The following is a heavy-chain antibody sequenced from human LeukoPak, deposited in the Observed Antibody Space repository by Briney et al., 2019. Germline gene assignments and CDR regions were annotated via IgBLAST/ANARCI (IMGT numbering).Heavy chain of an antibody. CDR3: ARGSRNWFDP. V-gene: IGHV4-59*01. CDR2: IYYSGST. CDR1: GGSISSYY. J-gene: IGHJ5*02. Sequence: PSETLSLTCTVSGGSISSYYWSWIRQPPGKGLEWTGYIYYSGSTNYNPSLKSRVTISVDTSKNQFSLKLSSVTAADTAVYYCARGSRNWFDPWGQGTLVTVSS.